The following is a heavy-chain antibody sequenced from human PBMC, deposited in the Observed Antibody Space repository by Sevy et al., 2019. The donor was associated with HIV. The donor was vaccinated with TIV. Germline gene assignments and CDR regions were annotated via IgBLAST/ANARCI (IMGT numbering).Heavy chain of an antibody. V-gene: IGHV4-34*01. J-gene: IGHJ4*02. D-gene: IGHD3-16*02. CDR1: GGSFSGYY. Sequence: SETLSLTCAVYGGSFSGYYWSWIRQPPGKGLEWIGEINHSGSTNYNPSLKSRFTISVDTSKNQFSLKLSSVTAADTAVYYCARIRSGDYIWGSYRSYFDYWGEGTLVTVSS. CDR3: ARIRSGDYIWGSYRSYFDY. CDR2: INHSGST.